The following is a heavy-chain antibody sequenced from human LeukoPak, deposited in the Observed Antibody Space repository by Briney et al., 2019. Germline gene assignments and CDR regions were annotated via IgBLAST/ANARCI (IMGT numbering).Heavy chain of an antibody. CDR2: ISSSSSYI. D-gene: IGHD3-22*01. CDR1: GFTFSSYS. V-gene: IGHV3-21*01. Sequence: GGSLRLSCAASGFTFSSYSMNWVSQAPGKGLEWVSSISSSSSYIYYADSVKGRFTISRDNAKNSLYLQMNSQRAEDTAVYYCARDYYDSSGYADYWGQGTLVTVSS. CDR3: ARDYYDSSGYADY. J-gene: IGHJ4*02.